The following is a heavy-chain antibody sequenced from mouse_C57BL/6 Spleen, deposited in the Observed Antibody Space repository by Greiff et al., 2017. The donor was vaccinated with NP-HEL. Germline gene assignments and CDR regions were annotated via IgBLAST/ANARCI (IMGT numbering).Heavy chain of an antibody. D-gene: IGHD1-1*01. Sequence: EVMLVESGGGLVQPGGSLKLSCAASGFTFSDYYMYWVRQTPEKRLEWVAYISNGGGSTYYPDTVKGRFTISRDNAKNTLYLHMSRLKSEDTAMYYCARHEGQSSYYGSSLAMDYWGQGTSVTVSS. J-gene: IGHJ4*01. CDR3: ARHEGQSSYYGSSLAMDY. CDR2: ISNGGGST. V-gene: IGHV5-12*01. CDR1: GFTFSDYY.